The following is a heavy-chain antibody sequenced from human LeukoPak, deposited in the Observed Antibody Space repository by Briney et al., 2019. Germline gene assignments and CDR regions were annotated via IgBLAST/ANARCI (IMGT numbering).Heavy chain of an antibody. CDR3: AKDQDDKWLVRTFREARGYFQH. Sequence: GGSLRLSCAASGFTFSSYAMSWVRQAPGKGLEWVSAISGSGGSTYYADSVKGRFTISRDNSKNTLYLQMNSLRAEDTAVYYCAKDQDDKWLVRTFREARGYFQHWGQGTLVTVSS. V-gene: IGHV3-23*01. CDR2: ISGSGGST. J-gene: IGHJ1*01. CDR1: GFTFSSYA. D-gene: IGHD6-19*01.